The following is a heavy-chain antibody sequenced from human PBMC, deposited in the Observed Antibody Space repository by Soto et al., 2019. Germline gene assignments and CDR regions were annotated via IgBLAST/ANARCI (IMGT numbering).Heavy chain of an antibody. V-gene: IGHV3-23*01. CDR1: GFTFSSYA. Sequence: PGGSLRLSCAASGFTFSSYAMSWVRQAPGKGLEWVSAISGSGGSTYYADSVKGRFTISRDNSKNTLYLQMNSLRAEDTAVYYCAKSSDFWSGPFAHRAQRTPVTVSS. D-gene: IGHD3-3*01. CDR2: ISGSGGST. CDR3: AKSSDFWSGPFAH. J-gene: IGHJ5*02.